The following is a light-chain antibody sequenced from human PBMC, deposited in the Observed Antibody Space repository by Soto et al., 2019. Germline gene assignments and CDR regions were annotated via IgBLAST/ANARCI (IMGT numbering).Light chain of an antibody. J-gene: IGLJ3*02. CDR2: EVT. CDR3: SSYTTAYTQV. Sequence: QSALSQPASVSGSPGQSITISCTGTSNDVGYYNYVSWYQQHPGQAPKLMISEVTTRPSGVSDRFSGSKSGNTASLTISRRQPEDEAHYYCSSYTTAYTQVFGGGTKLTVL. CDR1: SNDVGYYNY. V-gene: IGLV2-14*01.